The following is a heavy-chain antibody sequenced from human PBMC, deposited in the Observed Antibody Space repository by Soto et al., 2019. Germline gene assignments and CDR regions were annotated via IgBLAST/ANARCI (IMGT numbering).Heavy chain of an antibody. J-gene: IGHJ2*01. CDR1: SGTFIDYY. V-gene: IGHV3-11*01. Sequence: LGLSGTASSGTFIDYYMNCLLHAPGKGLEWISYVSNTGTTIYYSDSVKVRFTISRDTSKNSLFLQMNSLRGEDSALYYCARDHCSSYKCYPRWYFDIWGRGTLVTVSS. CDR3: ARDHCSSYKCYPRWYFDI. CDR2: VSNTGTTI. D-gene: IGHD2-2*01.